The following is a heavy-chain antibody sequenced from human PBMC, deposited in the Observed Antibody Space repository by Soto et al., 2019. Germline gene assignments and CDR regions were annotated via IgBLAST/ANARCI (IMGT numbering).Heavy chain of an antibody. D-gene: IGHD3-10*01. CDR2: ISGLNGNT. CDR3: ARDLFGEDGAGYFDY. V-gene: IGHV1-18*01. CDR1: GYSFSTYG. Sequence: QVHLVQSGVEVKKPGASVKVSCKASGYSFSTYGISWVRQAPGQGLEWMGWISGLNGNTNYAQNLQGRVTMTTDTSTSTAYMELRSLGFDDTAMYYCARDLFGEDGAGYFDYWAREPWSPFPQ. J-gene: IGHJ4*02.